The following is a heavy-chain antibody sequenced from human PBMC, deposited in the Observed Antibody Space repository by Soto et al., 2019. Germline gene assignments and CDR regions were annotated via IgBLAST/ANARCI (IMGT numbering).Heavy chain of an antibody. CDR3: AKNSFSGSKRILDS. D-gene: IGHD1-26*01. CDR1: GFRDGFPFSDYD. CDR2: ISFDGSTK. V-gene: IGHV3-30*18. Sequence: PGGSLRLSCAASGFRDGFPFSDYDMHWVSQAPGKGLEWVALISFDGSTKNYVDSVEGRFTISRDNSRDTLFLQMDSLRPEDTAVYYCAKNSFSGSKRILDSWGQGTLVTVSS. J-gene: IGHJ4*02.